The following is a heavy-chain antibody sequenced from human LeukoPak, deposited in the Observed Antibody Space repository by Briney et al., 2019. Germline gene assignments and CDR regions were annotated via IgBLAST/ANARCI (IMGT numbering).Heavy chain of an antibody. D-gene: IGHD5-24*01. CDR2: INHSGST. V-gene: IGHV4-34*01. CDR1: GGSFSGYY. Sequence: SETLSLTCAVYGGSFSGYYWSWIRQPPGKGLEWIGEINHSGSTNYNPSLKSRVTISVDTSKNQFSPKLSSVTAADTAVYYCARDSRDGYNNYYYYYYMDVWGKGTTVTISS. J-gene: IGHJ6*03. CDR3: ARDSRDGYNNYYYYYYMDV.